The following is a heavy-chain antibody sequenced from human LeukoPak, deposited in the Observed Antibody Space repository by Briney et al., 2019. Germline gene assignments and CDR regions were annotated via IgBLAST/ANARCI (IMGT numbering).Heavy chain of an antibody. CDR3: ARDDYRGVTNFDP. J-gene: IGHJ5*02. CDR1: GGSISPYF. V-gene: IGHV4-59*01. Sequence: SETLSLTCTVSGGSISPYFWSWIRQPPGKGLEWIGYISYSGSTNYNPSLKSRVTISVDTSKNQFSLQLSSVTAADTAVYYCARDDYRGVTNFDPWGQGTPVTVSS. CDR2: ISYSGST. D-gene: IGHD3-10*01.